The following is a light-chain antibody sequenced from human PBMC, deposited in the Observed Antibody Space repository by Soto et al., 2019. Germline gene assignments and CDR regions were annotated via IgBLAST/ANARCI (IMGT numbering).Light chain of an antibody. CDR3: QQYSDWPLT. CDR1: QSVRSN. Sequence: EIVMTQSPATLSVSPGEKATLSCRASQSVRSNVAWYQQKPGQAPRLLIFGASTGATGVPARFSGGGSETAFTLTINGLQSDDFATYYCQQYSDWPLTFGGGTKVESK. CDR2: GAS. J-gene: IGKJ4*01. V-gene: IGKV3-15*01.